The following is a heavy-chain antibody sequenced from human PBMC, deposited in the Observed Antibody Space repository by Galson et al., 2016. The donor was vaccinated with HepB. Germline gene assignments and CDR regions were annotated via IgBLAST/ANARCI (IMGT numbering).Heavy chain of an antibody. D-gene: IGHD5-12*01. V-gene: IGHV4-59*01. CDR1: GGSIRSYY. CDR2: IYYSGSA. CDR3: AGDGGYDWFDY. Sequence: ETLSLTCTVSGGSIRSYYWSWIRQPPGKGLEWIGYIYYSGSANYNPSLKSRVSISVDTSKSQFSLKLTSVTAADTAVYYCAGDGGYDWFDYWGQGTTVTVSS. J-gene: IGHJ4*03.